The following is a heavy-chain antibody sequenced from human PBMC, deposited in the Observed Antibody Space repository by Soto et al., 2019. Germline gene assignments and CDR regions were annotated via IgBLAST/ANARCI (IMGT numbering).Heavy chain of an antibody. CDR2: IDSDGSST. CDR1: GFTFGSYW. CDR3: ARGRPYGMDV. Sequence: GGSLRLSCAASGFTFGSYWMNWVRQAPGKGLVWVSRIDSDGSSTTHADSVKGRFTTSRDNAKNTLYLQMSSLRVEDTAVYYCARGRPYGMDVWGQGTTVTVSS. V-gene: IGHV3-74*01. J-gene: IGHJ6*02.